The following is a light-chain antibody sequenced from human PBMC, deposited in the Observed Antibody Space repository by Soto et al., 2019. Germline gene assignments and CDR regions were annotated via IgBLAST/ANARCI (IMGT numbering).Light chain of an antibody. Sequence: QSALTQPASVSGSPGQSITISCTGTSGDIGSYNRVSWYQQHPGKAPKLIIYEVTDRPSGVSNRFSGSKSGNTASLTISGLQAEDEAEYYCSSYSNIPPHVVFGGGTKVTVL. CDR2: EVT. V-gene: IGLV2-14*01. J-gene: IGLJ2*01. CDR1: SGDIGSYNR. CDR3: SSYSNIPPHVV.